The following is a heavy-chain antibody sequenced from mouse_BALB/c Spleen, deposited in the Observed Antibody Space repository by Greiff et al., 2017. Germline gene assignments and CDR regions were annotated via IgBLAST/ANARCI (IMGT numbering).Heavy chain of an antibody. CDR3: ARGYDYDEGDY. Sequence: EVKLVESGGGLVKPGGSLKLSCAASGFTFSSYAMSWVRQTPEKRLEWVASISSGGSTYYPDSVKGRFTISRDNARNILYLQMSSLRSEDTAMYYCARGYDYDEGDYWGQGTTLTVSS. CDR2: ISSGGST. V-gene: IGHV5-6-5*01. D-gene: IGHD2-4*01. J-gene: IGHJ2*01. CDR1: GFTFSSYA.